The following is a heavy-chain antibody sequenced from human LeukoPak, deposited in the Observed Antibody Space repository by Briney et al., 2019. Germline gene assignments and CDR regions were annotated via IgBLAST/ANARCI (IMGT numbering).Heavy chain of an antibody. Sequence: ASVTVSCKASGYTFTDYYMHWVRQAPGQGLEWMGWIDPNSGDTRYAQSFQGRVTMTRDTSISTAYMEVSRLRSDDTAVYYCARDGGTSAFYYYYYMDVWGKGTTVTVS. V-gene: IGHV1-2*02. CDR2: IDPNSGDT. D-gene: IGHD3-3*01. J-gene: IGHJ6*03. CDR3: ARDGGTSAFYYYYYMDV. CDR1: GYTFTDYY.